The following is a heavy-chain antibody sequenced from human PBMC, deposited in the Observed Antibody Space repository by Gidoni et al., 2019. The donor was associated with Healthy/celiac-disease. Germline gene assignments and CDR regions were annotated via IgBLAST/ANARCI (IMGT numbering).Heavy chain of an antibody. J-gene: IGHJ5*02. Sequence: QVQLVQSGAEVKKPGASVTVSCKASGYTFTSYYMHWVRQAPGQGLEWMGIINPSGGSTSYAQKFQGRVTMTRDTSTSTVYMELSSLRSEDTAVYYCALTFSSSWALNLWGQGTLVTVSS. CDR3: ALTFSSSWALNL. D-gene: IGHD6-13*01. V-gene: IGHV1-46*01. CDR1: GYTFTSYY. CDR2: INPSGGST.